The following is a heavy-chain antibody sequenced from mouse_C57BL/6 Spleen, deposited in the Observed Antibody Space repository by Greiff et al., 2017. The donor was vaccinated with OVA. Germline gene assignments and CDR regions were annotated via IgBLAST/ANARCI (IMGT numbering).Heavy chain of an antibody. J-gene: IGHJ2*01. V-gene: IGHV14-4*01. CDR2: IDPENGDT. D-gene: IGHD1-1*01. Sequence: EVQLQESGAELVRPGASVKLSCTASGFNIKDDYMHWVKQRPEQGLEWIGWIDPENGDTEYASKFQGKATITADTSSNTAYLQLSSLTSEDTAVYYCTSYYGSSIDYWGQGTTLTVSS. CDR3: TSYYGSSIDY. CDR1: GFNIKDDY.